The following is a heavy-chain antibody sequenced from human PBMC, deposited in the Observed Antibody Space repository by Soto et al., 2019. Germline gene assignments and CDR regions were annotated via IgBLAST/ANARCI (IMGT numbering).Heavy chain of an antibody. CDR1: GGSISSGGYY. CDR3: ATLIVPTIGHYDGMDV. V-gene: IGHV4-31*03. Sequence: TLPLTCTVAGGSISSGGYYWSWMRQHPGKGLEWIGYIYYSGSTYYNPSLKSRVTISVDTSKNQFSLKLSSVTAADTAVYYCATLIVPTIGHYDGMDVWGQGTTVTVSS. J-gene: IGHJ6*02. D-gene: IGHD5-12*01. CDR2: IYYSGST.